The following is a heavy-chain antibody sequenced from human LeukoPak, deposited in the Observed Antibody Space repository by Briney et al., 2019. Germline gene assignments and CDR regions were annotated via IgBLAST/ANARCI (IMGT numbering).Heavy chain of an antibody. CDR1: GGSISSGGYY. CDR3: ARVRLGGVIDRYYFDY. V-gene: IGHV4-31*03. Sequence: PSQTLSLTCTVSGGSISSGGYYWSWIRQHPGKGLEWIGYIYYSGSTYYNPSLKSRVTISVDTSKNQFSLKLSSVTAADTAVYYCARVRLGGVIDRYYFDYWGQGTLVTVSS. D-gene: IGHD3-16*02. CDR2: IYYSGST. J-gene: IGHJ4*02.